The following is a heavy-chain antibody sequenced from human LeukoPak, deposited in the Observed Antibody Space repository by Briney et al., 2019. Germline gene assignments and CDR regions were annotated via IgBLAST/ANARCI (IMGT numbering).Heavy chain of an antibody. CDR1: GFTFRTSG. D-gene: IGHD1-26*01. CDR3: AKDGGTHFDH. Sequence: GGSLRLSCAAPGFTFRTSGMNWVRQAPGKGLEWVSYISSSGTTISYAQSVKGRFTITRDNAQNSLTLHMNTLRADDTAVYYCAKDGGTHFDHWGQGTLVTVSS. J-gene: IGHJ4*02. CDR2: ISSSGTTI. V-gene: IGHV3-48*01.